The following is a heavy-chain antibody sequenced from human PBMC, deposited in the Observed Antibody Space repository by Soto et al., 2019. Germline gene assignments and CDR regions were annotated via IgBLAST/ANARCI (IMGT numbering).Heavy chain of an antibody. Sequence: QVQLVESGGGVVQPGRSLRLSCAASGFTFSSYGMHWVRQAPGKGLEWVAVISYDGSNKYYADSVKGRFTISRDNSKNTLYLQMNSLRAEDTAVYYCAKEQYSSSYYFDHWGQGTLVTVSS. J-gene: IGHJ4*02. V-gene: IGHV3-30*18. CDR1: GFTFSSYG. CDR3: AKEQYSSSYYFDH. CDR2: ISYDGSNK. D-gene: IGHD6-6*01.